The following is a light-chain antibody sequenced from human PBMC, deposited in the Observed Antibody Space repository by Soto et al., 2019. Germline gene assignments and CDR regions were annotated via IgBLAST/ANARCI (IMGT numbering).Light chain of an antibody. J-gene: IGKJ3*01. CDR2: DAS. V-gene: IGKV3-11*01. Sequence: EIVLTQSPATLSLSPGERATLSCRASQSVSSYLAWYQQKPGQAPRLLIYDASNRATGIPARFSGSGSGTDFTLTISSQAPEDFAVYYCQQRSNWPGTFGPGTKVDIK. CDR3: QQRSNWPGT. CDR1: QSVSSY.